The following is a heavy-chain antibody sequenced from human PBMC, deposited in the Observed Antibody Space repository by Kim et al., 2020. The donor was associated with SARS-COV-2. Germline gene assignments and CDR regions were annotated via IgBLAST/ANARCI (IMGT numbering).Heavy chain of an antibody. V-gene: IGHV3-53*01. Sequence: RTYYADCWRGRFTISRGNSKNTMYLQMNSLRAEDTAVYYCARGEGYLFDYWGQGTLVTVSS. J-gene: IGHJ4*02. CDR2: RT. CDR3: ARGEGYLFDY. D-gene: IGHD6-13*01.